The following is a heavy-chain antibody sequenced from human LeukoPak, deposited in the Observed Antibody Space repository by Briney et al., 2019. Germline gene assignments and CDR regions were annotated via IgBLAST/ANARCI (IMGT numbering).Heavy chain of an antibody. CDR1: GFTFSSYA. V-gene: IGHV3-23*01. CDR3: ARRSADYGDLCFDY. Sequence: GGSLRLSCAASGFTFSSYAMSWVRQAPGKGLEWVSAISGSGGSTYYADSVKGRFTISRDNSKNTLYLQMNSLRAEDTAVYYCARRSADYGDLCFDYWGQGTLVTVSS. D-gene: IGHD4-17*01. J-gene: IGHJ4*02. CDR2: ISGSGGST.